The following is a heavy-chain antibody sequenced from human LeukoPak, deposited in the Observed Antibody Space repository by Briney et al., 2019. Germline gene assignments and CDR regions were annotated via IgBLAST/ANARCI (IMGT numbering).Heavy chain of an antibody. Sequence: ASVKVSCKTSGYTFTGYYIHWVRRAPGQGLEWVGRVNPNSGGTNYAQMFQGRVTMTRDTSISTAYMELSGLISDDTAVYYCAKDAADKVRGVHYFYMDFWGKGTTVSVSS. D-gene: IGHD3-10*01. V-gene: IGHV1-2*06. CDR3: AKDAADKVRGVHYFYMDF. CDR1: GYTFTGYY. J-gene: IGHJ6*03. CDR2: VNPNSGGT.